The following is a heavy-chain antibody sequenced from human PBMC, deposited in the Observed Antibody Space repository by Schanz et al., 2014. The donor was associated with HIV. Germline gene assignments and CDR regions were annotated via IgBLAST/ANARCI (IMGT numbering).Heavy chain of an antibody. Sequence: EVQLVESGGGLVKPGGSLRLSCAASGFTLSGYTMSWVRQAPGRGLEWVSTVIGSGVRTIYADSVKGRFTISRDNSKNTLSLHMNSLRVEDTAVYYCAKAKGSYSATTFYFDFWGQGTLVTVSS. V-gene: IGHV3-23*04. D-gene: IGHD1-26*01. CDR2: VIGSGVRT. CDR3: AKAKGSYSATTFYFDF. CDR1: GFTLSGYT. J-gene: IGHJ4*02.